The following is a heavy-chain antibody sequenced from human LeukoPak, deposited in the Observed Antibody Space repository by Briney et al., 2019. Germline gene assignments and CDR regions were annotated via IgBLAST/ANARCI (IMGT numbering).Heavy chain of an antibody. Sequence: SETLSLTCNVSGGSITSYYWSWIRQPPGKGLEWIGYIYYSGSTNYNPSLKSRVTISVDTSKNQFSLKLSSVTAADTAVYYCARHPAAAGIDYWGQGTLVTVSS. V-gene: IGHV4-59*08. D-gene: IGHD6-13*01. J-gene: IGHJ4*02. CDR3: ARHPAAAGIDY. CDR2: IYYSGST. CDR1: GGSITSYY.